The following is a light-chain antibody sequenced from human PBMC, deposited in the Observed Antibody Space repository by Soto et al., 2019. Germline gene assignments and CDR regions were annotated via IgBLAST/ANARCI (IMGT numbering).Light chain of an antibody. CDR3: QQYKNWPPRT. V-gene: IGKV3-15*01. CDR1: QSVSFH. J-gene: IGKJ4*01. Sequence: EIVMTQSPATLSVSPGETATLSCRASQSVSFHLAWYQQKPGQGPRLLIYGAFTRATGIPARFSGSGSGTECTLTISSLQHEDFALYYCQQYKNWPPRTFGEGTKVEIK. CDR2: GAF.